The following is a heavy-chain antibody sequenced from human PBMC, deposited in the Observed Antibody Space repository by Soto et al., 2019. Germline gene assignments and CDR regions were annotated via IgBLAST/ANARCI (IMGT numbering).Heavy chain of an antibody. CDR3: ARDQYYYDSSGYYYNWFDP. V-gene: IGHV1-18*01. CDR1: GYTFTSYY. CDR2: ISAYNGNT. Sequence: SVKVSCKASGYTFTSYYIRWVRQAPVQGLEWMGWISAYNGNTNYSQKLQGRVTMTTDTSTSTAYMELRSLRSDDTAVYYCARDQYYYDSSGYYYNWFDPWGQGTLVTVSS. J-gene: IGHJ5*02. D-gene: IGHD3-22*01.